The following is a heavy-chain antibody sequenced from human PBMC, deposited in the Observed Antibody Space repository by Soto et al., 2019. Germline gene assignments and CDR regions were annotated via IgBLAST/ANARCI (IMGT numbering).Heavy chain of an antibody. CDR3: ARGSTSPASVRGYYYGMDV. V-gene: IGHV1-69*10. D-gene: IGHD3-10*01. CDR2: IIPILGIA. Sequence: ASVKVSCKASGGTFSSYAISWVRQAPGQGLEWMGGIIPILGIANYAQKFQGRVTITADKSTSTAYMELSSLRSEDTAVYYCARGSTSPASVRGYYYGMDVWGQGTTVTVSS. J-gene: IGHJ6*02. CDR1: GGTFSSYA.